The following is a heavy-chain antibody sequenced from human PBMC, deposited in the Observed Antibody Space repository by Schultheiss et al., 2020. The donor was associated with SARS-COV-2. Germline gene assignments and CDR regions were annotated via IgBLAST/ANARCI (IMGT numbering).Heavy chain of an antibody. Sequence: GGSLRLSCAASGFTFDDYAMHWVRQAPGKGLEWVSGISWNSGSIGYADSVKGRFTISRDNAKNSLYLQMNSLRAEDTALYYCAKDAGRYSCGWSDHGMDVWGQGSTVTVA. V-gene: IGHV3-9*01. CDR1: GFTFDDYA. J-gene: IGHJ6*02. CDR3: AKDAGRYSCGWSDHGMDV. CDR2: ISWNSGSI. D-gene: IGHD5-18*01.